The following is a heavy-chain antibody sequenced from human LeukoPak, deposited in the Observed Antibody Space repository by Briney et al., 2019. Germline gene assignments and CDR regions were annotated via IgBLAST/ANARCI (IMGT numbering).Heavy chain of an antibody. CDR2: ISSYNGNT. Sequence: ASVKVSCKASGYTFTSYGISWVRQAPGQGLEWMGWISSYNGNTIYAHKLQGRVTMTTDTSTSTAYMELRSLRSDDTAVYYCARGSIVATGLYGMDVWGQGTTVTVSS. CDR1: GYTFTSYG. D-gene: IGHD5-12*01. J-gene: IGHJ6*02. CDR3: ARGSIVATGLYGMDV. V-gene: IGHV1-18*01.